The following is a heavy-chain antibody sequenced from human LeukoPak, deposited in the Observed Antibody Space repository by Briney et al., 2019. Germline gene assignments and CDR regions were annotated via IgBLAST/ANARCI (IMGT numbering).Heavy chain of an antibody. CDR2: INHSGST. Sequence: PSETLSLTCAVYGGSFSGYYWSWVRQPPGKGLEWIGEINHSGSTNYNPSLKSRVTISVDTSKNQFSLKLSSVTAADTAVYYCALLGRDSYGRPRFDYWGQGTLVTVSS. CDR1: GGSFSGYY. D-gene: IGHD5-18*01. CDR3: ALLGRDSYGRPRFDY. J-gene: IGHJ4*02. V-gene: IGHV4-34*01.